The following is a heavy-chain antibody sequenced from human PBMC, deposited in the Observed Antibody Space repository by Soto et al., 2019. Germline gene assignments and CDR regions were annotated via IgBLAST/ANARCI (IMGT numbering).Heavy chain of an antibody. CDR1: GFTFSSYA. Sequence: GGSLRLSCAASGFTFSSYAMSWVRQAPGKGLEWVSAISGSGGSTYYADSVKGRFTISRDNSKNTLYLQMNSLRAEDTAVYYCAKPARARFQVYYYYYMDVWGKGTTVTVSS. CDR3: AKPARARFQVYYYYYMDV. V-gene: IGHV3-23*01. D-gene: IGHD2-21*01. CDR2: ISGSGGST. J-gene: IGHJ6*03.